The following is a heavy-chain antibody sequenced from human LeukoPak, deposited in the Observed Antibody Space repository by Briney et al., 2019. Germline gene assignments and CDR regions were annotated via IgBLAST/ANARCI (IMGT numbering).Heavy chain of an antibody. CDR2: RRST. V-gene: IGHV3-74*01. D-gene: IGHD5-18*01. Sequence: GGSLRLSCAASGFTFSVFWMFWVRQAPGQGLVWVSHRRSTNYADSVKGRFTISRDNARNTLYPQLNSLTAEDTAVYYCAMGYKSAYSWDYWGQGTLVTVSS. J-gene: IGHJ4*02. CDR3: AMGYKSAYSWDY. CDR1: GFTFSVFW.